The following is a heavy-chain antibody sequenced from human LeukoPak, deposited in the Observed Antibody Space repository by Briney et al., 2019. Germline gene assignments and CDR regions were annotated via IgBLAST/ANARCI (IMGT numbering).Heavy chain of an antibody. J-gene: IGHJ4*02. Sequence: GGSLRLSCAASGFTFSSYWMSWVRQAPGKGLEWVANIKQDGSEKYYVDSVKGRFTISRDNAKNSLYLQMNSLRAEDTAVYYCARGRITMVRGVIFHFDYWGQGTLVTVSS. CDR2: IKQDGSEK. CDR1: GFTFSSYW. D-gene: IGHD3-10*01. V-gene: IGHV3-7*01. CDR3: ARGRITMVRGVIFHFDY.